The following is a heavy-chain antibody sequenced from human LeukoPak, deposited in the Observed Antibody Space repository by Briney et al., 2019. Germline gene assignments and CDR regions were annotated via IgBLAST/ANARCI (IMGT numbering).Heavy chain of an antibody. CDR2: IYYSGST. CDR3: ASLWLSTVVTPRDGMDV. CDR1: GGSISSYY. V-gene: IGHV4-59*01. D-gene: IGHD4-23*01. Sequence: SETLSLTCTVSGGSISSYYWSWIRQPPGKGLEWIGYIYYSGSTNYNPSLKSRVTISVDTSKNQFSLKLSSVTAADTAVYYCASLWLSTVVTPRDGMDVWGQGTTVTVSS. J-gene: IGHJ6*02.